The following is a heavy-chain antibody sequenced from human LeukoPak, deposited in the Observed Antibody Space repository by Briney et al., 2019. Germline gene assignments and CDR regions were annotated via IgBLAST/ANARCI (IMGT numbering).Heavy chain of an antibody. CDR1: GFPFSSFA. CDR2: MSYDGTNK. CDR3: ARGFGSGYQGHHLDY. D-gene: IGHD3-22*01. V-gene: IGHV3-30-3*01. Sequence: HPGGSLRLSCAASGFPFSSFAMHWVRQAPGKGLEWVAVMSYDGTNKYYADSVKGRFTISRDNSKNTLYLQMNSLRAEDTTVYYCARGFGSGYQGHHLDYWGQGTLVTVSS. J-gene: IGHJ4*02.